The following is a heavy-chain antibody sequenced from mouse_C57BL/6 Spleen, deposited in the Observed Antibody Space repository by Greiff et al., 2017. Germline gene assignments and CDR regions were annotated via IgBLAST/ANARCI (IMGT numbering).Heavy chain of an antibody. V-gene: IGHV1-54*01. J-gene: IGHJ3*01. CDR3: ARDEEGFAY. CDR2: INPGSGGT. CDR1: GYAFTNYL. Sequence: VQLVESGAELVRPGTSVKVSCKASGYAFTNYLIEWVKQRPGQGLEWIGVINPGSGGTNYNEKFKGKATLTADKSSSTAYMQLSSLTSEDSAVYFCARDEEGFAYWGQGTLVTVSA.